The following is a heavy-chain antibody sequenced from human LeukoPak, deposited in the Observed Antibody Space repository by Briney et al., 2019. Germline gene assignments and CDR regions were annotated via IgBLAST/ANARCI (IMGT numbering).Heavy chain of an antibody. V-gene: IGHV4-61*01. Sequence: SETLSLTCTVSGGSVSSGSYYWSWIRQPPGKGLEWIGYIYYSGSTNYNPSLKSRVTMSVDTSKNQFSLKLSSVTAADTAVYYCARDSNGADYWGQGTLVTVSS. CDR2: IYYSGST. CDR1: GGSVSSGSYY. D-gene: IGHD3-10*01. J-gene: IGHJ4*02. CDR3: ARDSNGADY.